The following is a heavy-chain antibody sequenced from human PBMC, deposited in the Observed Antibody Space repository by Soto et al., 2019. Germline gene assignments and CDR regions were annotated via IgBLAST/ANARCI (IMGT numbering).Heavy chain of an antibody. CDR3: AREVSGYYDSTGYYAFDI. J-gene: IGHJ3*02. CDR2: ISAYNGNT. D-gene: IGHD3-22*01. V-gene: IGHV1-18*01. CDR1: GYTFTSYG. Sequence: ASVKVSCKASGYTFTSYGNSWVRQAPGQGLEGMGWISAYNGNTNYAQKLQGSVTKTTDTSNSTVYMELKSLRSDDTAVYYCAREVSGYYDSTGYYAFDIWVQGTMVTVSS.